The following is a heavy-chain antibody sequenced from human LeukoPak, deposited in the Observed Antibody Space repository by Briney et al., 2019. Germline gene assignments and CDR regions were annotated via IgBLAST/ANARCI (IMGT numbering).Heavy chain of an antibody. D-gene: IGHD6-13*01. V-gene: IGHV1-69*06. CDR1: GGTFSSYA. CDR3: ARGRPTTSIAAAGVNWFDP. CDR2: IIPIFGTA. Sequence: SVKVSCKASGGTFSSYAVSWVRLTPGQGLEWMGGIIPIFGTANYAQKFQGRVTITADKSTSTAYMELSSLRSEDTAVYYCARGRPTTSIAAAGVNWFDPWGQGTLVTVSS. J-gene: IGHJ5*02.